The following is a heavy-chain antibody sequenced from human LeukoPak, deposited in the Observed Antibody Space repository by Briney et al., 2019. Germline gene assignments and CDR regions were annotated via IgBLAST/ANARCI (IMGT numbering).Heavy chain of an antibody. V-gene: IGHV3-23*01. J-gene: IGHJ3*02. CDR1: GFTFSSYA. CDR3: AKDSKAYYYDSSGTPDI. D-gene: IGHD3-22*01. Sequence: TGGSLRLSCAASGFTFSSYAMSWVRQAPGKGLEWVSAISGSGGSTYYADSVKGRFTISRDNSKNTLYLQMNSLRAEDTAVYYCAKDSKAYYYDSSGTPDIWGQRTMVTVSS. CDR2: ISGSGGST.